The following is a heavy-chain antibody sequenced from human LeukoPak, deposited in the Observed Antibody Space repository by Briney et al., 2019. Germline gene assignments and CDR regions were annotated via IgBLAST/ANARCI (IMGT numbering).Heavy chain of an antibody. CDR3: AKDQGSAGYFDL. CDR1: GFTFNSYG. V-gene: IGHV3-30*02. CDR2: IRYDGSNK. D-gene: IGHD6-19*01. Sequence: GGSLRLSCAASGFTFNSYGMHWVRQAPGKGLEWVAFIRYDGSNKYYADSVKGRFTISRDNSKNTLYLQMNSLRAEDTAVYYCAKDQGSAGYFDLWGRGTLVTVSS. J-gene: IGHJ2*01.